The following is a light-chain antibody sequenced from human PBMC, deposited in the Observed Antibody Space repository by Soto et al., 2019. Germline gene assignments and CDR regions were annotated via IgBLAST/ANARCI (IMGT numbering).Light chain of an antibody. V-gene: IGKV3-20*01. CDR2: AAS. CDR1: QTASISY. Sequence: ENVLPESPGTLSLSPREGATLSCRASQTASISYSASHQQKRGQAPRLPIYAASSRATAIPDRFSGSESGPDGTITISRLEKEDGPVYYRQQSGSSRGTFGQATKVEIK. CDR3: QQSGSSRGT. J-gene: IGKJ1*01.